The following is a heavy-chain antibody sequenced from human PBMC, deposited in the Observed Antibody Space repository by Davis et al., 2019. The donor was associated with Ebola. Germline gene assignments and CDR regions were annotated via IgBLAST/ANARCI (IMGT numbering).Heavy chain of an antibody. CDR3: ARLAGARFWDLGIDV. CDR2: LHHSGAT. CDR1: GFSFSDHF. Sequence: LRLSCEASGFSFSDHFVDWIRQPPGKGLQWIGSLHHSGATFYNPSLRGRVTISEDTSKNRFSLELTSVTAADTAVYYCARLAGARFWDLGIDVWGQGTTVSVSS. J-gene: IGHJ6*02. V-gene: IGHV4-38-2*01. D-gene: IGHD3-10*01.